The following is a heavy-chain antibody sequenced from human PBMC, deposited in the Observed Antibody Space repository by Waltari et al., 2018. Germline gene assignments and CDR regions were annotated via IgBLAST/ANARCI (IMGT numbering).Heavy chain of an antibody. D-gene: IGHD5-18*01. J-gene: IGHJ4*02. Sequence: EGQLLESGGGLVQPGGSLRLSCSAAVFCFRCYAMSWVRQGAGNVLEYVSAISGGGGITYYVATVKGRFTISRDNSKNTLYLQMNSLRAEDTAVYYCAITNTAMALYWGQGTLVTVSS. CDR3: AITNTAMALY. CDR1: VFCFRCYA. V-gene: IGHV3-23*01. CDR2: ISGGGGIT.